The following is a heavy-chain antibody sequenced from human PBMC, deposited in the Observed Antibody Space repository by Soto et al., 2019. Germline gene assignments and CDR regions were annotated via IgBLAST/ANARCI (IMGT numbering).Heavy chain of an antibody. V-gene: IGHV3-72*01. CDR1: GFTFSDHY. CDR2: TRNKANGYTT. Sequence: GGSLRLSCAASGFTFSDHYMDWVRQAPGKGLEWVGRTRNKANGYTTEYAASVKGRFTLSRDDSKNSLYLEMNSLKIEDTAVYYCTRARPSSGWYVDYWGQGALVTVSS. D-gene: IGHD6-19*01. CDR3: TRARPSSGWYVDY. J-gene: IGHJ4*02.